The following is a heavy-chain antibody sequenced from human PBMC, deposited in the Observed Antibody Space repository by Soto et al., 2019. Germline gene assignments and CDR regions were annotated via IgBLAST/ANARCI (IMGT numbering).Heavy chain of an antibody. J-gene: IGHJ4*02. D-gene: IGHD2-2*01. CDR2: IYYSGST. V-gene: IGHV4-39*01. CDR3: ARRREDIVVVPAAIPFFDY. Sequence: SETLSLTCTVSGGSISSSSYYWGWIRQPPGKGLEWIGSIYYSGSTYYNPSLKSRVTISVDTSKNQFSLKLSSVTAADTAVYYCARRREDIVVVPAAIPFFDYWGQGTLVTVSS. CDR1: GGSISSSSYY.